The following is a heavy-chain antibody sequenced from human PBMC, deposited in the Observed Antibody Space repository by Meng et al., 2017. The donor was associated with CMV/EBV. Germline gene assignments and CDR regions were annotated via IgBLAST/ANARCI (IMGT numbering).Heavy chain of an antibody. D-gene: IGHD3-10*01. CDR1: GYTFTRYG. J-gene: IGHJ4*02. CDR2: INPGAADT. CDR3: ARPKKSGGSTFDY. V-gene: IGHV5-51*06. Sequence: KGSGYTFTRYGMGGVRQIPGQGLEWMGCINPGAADTRYSPAFQGQFDISADNSISTAYLQCSSLKASDTAMYYCARPKKSGGSTFDYWGQGTLVTVSS.